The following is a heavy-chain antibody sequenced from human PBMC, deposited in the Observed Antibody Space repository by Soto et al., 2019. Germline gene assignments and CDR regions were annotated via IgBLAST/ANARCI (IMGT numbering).Heavy chain of an antibody. CDR1: GFPFSSYV. Sequence: GGSLRLSCAASGFPFSSYVMSWVRQAPGKGLEWVSGISGGGSDTFYADYVKGRFTISRDNSKNTLLLQMNSLGAEDTAVYYCAKDSNKYSSSLRGRYFDYWGQGIGVTVSS. D-gene: IGHD4-4*01. CDR2: ISGGGSDT. CDR3: AKDSNKYSSSLRGRYFDY. V-gene: IGHV3-23*01. J-gene: IGHJ4*02.